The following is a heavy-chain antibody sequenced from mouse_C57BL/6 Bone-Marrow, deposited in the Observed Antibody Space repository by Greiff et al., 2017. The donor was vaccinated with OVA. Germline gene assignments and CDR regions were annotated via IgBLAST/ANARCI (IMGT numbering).Heavy chain of an antibody. Sequence: VKLQESGAELVKPGASVKISCKASGYAFSSYWMNWVKQRPGKGLEWIGQIYPGDGDTNYNGKFKGKATLTADKSSSTAYMQLSSLTSEDSAVYFCARPDYYGSSRAWCAYWGQGTLVTVSA. J-gene: IGHJ3*01. CDR1: GYAFSSYW. CDR3: ARPDYYGSSRAWCAY. D-gene: IGHD1-1*01. V-gene: IGHV1-80*01. CDR2: IYPGDGDT.